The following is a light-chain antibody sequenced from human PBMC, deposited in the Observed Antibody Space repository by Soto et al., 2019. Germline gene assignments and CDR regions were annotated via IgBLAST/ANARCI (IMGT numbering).Light chain of an antibody. CDR2: GVS. CDR3: SSYTCSNTWV. V-gene: IGLV2-14*01. J-gene: IGLJ3*02. Sequence: QSALTQPASVSESLGQSITISCSGTSSDIGGHNFVSWYQQLPGKTPKVLIYGVSNRPSGISNRFSGSKSGNTASLTISGLQAEDEADYYCSSYTCSNTWVFGGGTKRTVL. CDR1: SSDIGGHNF.